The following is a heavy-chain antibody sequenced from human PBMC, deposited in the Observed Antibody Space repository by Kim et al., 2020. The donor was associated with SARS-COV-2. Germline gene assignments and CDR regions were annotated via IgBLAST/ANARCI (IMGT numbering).Heavy chain of an antibody. CDR1: GYTLTELS. V-gene: IGHV1-24*01. CDR3: ATLGWELPYTPLYYGMDV. J-gene: IGHJ6*02. CDR2: FDPEDGET. D-gene: IGHD2-15*01. Sequence: ASVKVSCKVSGYTLTELSMHWVRQAPGKGLEWMGGFDPEDGETIYAQKFQGRVTMTEDTSTDTAYMELSSLRSEDTAVYYCATLGWELPYTPLYYGMDVWGQGTTVTVSS.